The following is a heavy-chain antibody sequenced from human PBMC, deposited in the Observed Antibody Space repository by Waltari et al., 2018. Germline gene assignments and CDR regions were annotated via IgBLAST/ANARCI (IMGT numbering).Heavy chain of an antibody. D-gene: IGHD6-13*01. J-gene: IGHJ4*02. V-gene: IGHV3-7*01. CDR2: IKQDGSEK. CDR1: GFNLSSYK. Sequence: KLVESGGGLVQTGGYLRLSCEDYGFNLSSYKMSWVRQAPGKGLEWVANIKQDGSEKYYVDSVKGRFTISRDNAKNSLYLQMNSLRAEDTAVYYCARTGYSSSWWGQGTLVTVSS. CDR3: ARTGYSSSW.